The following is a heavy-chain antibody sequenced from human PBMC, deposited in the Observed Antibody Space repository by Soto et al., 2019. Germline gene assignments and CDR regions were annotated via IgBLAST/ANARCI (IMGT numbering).Heavy chain of an antibody. Sequence: SETLSLTCTVSGGSISSSSYYWGWIRQPPGKGLEWIGSIYYSGSTYYNPSLKSRVTISVGTSKNQFSLKLSSVTAADTDVYNFSRLSRGSSGWTGGNWFDPWGQGTLVTVSS. V-gene: IGHV4-39*01. CDR3: SRLSRGSSGWTGGNWFDP. D-gene: IGHD6-19*01. J-gene: IGHJ5*02. CDR1: GGSISSSSYY. CDR2: IYYSGST.